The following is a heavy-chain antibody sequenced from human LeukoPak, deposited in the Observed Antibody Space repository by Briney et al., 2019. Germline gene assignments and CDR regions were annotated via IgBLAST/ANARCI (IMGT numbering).Heavy chain of an antibody. Sequence: PGGSLRLSCAASGFTFSDYYMRWIRQAPGKGLEWVSYISSSGSTIYYADSVKGRFTISRDNAKNSLYLQMNSLRAEDTAVYYCARFQEWFSDWFDPWGQGTLVTVSS. V-gene: IGHV3-11*04. D-gene: IGHD3-3*01. CDR2: ISSSGSTI. CDR3: ARFQEWFSDWFDP. J-gene: IGHJ5*02. CDR1: GFTFSDYY.